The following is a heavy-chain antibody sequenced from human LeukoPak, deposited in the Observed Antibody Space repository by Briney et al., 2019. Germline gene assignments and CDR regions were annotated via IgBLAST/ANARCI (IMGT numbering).Heavy chain of an antibody. Sequence: GGSLRLSCAASGFTFSSYGMHWVRQAPGKGLEWVAFIRYDGSNKYYADSVKGPFTISRDNSKNTLYLQMNSLRAEDTAVYYCAKVYSATMVRGVIIPRGMDVWGQGTTVTVSS. V-gene: IGHV3-30*02. CDR3: AKVYSATMVRGVIIPRGMDV. CDR1: GFTFSSYG. D-gene: IGHD3-10*01. CDR2: IRYDGSNK. J-gene: IGHJ6*02.